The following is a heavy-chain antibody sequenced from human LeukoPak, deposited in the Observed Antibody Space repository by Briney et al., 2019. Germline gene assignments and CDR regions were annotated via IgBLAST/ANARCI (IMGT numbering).Heavy chain of an antibody. CDR1: GGSISSSSYY. CDR2: IYYSGST. CDR3: ASRTRRLSTVVTPYY. Sequence: SETLSLTCTVSGGSISSSSYYWGWIRQPPGKGLEWIGSIYYSGSTYYNPSLKSRVTISVDTSKNQFSLKLSSVTAADTAVYYCASRTRRLSTVVTPYYWGQGTLVTVSS. D-gene: IGHD4-23*01. J-gene: IGHJ4*02. V-gene: IGHV4-39*07.